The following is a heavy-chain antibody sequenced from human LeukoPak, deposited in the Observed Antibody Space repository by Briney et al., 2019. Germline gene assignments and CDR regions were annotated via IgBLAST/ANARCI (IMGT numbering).Heavy chain of an antibody. D-gene: IGHD3-3*01. CDR1: GFTFDDYG. V-gene: IGHV3-20*01. Sequence: GGSLRLSCAASGFTFDDYGMSWVRQAPGKGLEWVSGINWNGGSTGYADSVKGRFTISRDNAKNSLYLQMNSLRAEDTALYHCAKNFWSDKYYYYYMDVWGKGTTVTVSS. CDR2: INWNGGST. CDR3: AKNFWSDKYYYYYMDV. J-gene: IGHJ6*03.